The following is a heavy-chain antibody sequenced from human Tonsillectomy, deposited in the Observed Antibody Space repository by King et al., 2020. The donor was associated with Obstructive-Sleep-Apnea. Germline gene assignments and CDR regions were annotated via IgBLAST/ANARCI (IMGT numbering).Heavy chain of an antibody. J-gene: IGHJ4*02. D-gene: IGHD1-26*01. V-gene: IGHV3-20*01. CDR2: INWNGGRT. CDR3: ASASGISGEGLFDY. CDR1: GFTFDDYG. Sequence: VQLVESGGGVVRPGGSLRLSCAASGFTFDDYGMSWVRQAPGKGLEWVSGINWNGGRTGYADSVKGRFTISRDNAKNSLYLQMNSLRAEDTALYHCASASGISGEGLFDYWGQGTLVTVSS.